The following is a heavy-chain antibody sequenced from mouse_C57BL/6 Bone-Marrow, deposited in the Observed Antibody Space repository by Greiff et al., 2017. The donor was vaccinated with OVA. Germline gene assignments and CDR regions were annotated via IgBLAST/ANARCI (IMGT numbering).Heavy chain of an antibody. D-gene: IGHD1-1*01. Sequence: EVQLQQSGPELVKPGASVKISCKASGYSFTGYYMNWVKQSPGKSLEWIGEINPSTGDTTYNQKFKAKATLTVDKSSSTAYMQLKSLTSEDSAVYYCEKDNYGSNMDYWGKGTTVTVSS. J-gene: IGHJ4*01. V-gene: IGHV1-42*01. CDR3: EKDNYGSNMDY. CDR2: INPSTGDT. CDR1: GYSFTGYY.